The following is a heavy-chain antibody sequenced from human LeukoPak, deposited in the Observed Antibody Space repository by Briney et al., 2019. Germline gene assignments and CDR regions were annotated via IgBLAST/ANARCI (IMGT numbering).Heavy chain of an antibody. D-gene: IGHD5-12*01. J-gene: IGHJ4*02. CDR2: IRSKAYGGTP. V-gene: IGHV3-49*04. CDR3: TSVTVATKDY. Sequence: GGSLRLSCTGSGFTFGDYAMNWVRQAPGKGLEWVGFIRSKAYGGTPEYAAAVKGRFTISRDDSKSIAYLQMNSLEPEDTAVYYCTSVTVATKDYWGQGTLVTVSS. CDR1: GFTFGDYA.